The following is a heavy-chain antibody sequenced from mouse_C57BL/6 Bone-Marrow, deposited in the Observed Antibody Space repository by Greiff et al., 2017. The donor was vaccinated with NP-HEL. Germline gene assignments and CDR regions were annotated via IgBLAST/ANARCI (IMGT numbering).Heavy chain of an antibody. D-gene: IGHD2-4*01. Sequence: VQLQQSGPVLVKPGASVKMSCKASGYTFTDYYMNWVKQSHGKSLEWIGVINPYNGGTSYNQKFKGKATLTVDKSSSTAYMELNSLTSEDSAVYYCARLRLRRDYWGQGTTLTVSS. CDR1: GYTFTDYY. CDR3: ARLRLRRDY. V-gene: IGHV1-19*01. J-gene: IGHJ2*01. CDR2: INPYNGGT.